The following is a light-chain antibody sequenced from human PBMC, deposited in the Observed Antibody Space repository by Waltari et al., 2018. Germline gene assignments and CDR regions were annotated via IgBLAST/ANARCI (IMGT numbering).Light chain of an antibody. V-gene: IGLV1-44*01. J-gene: IGLJ3*02. CDR1: SSNIGTHS. CDR2: SAY. Sequence: QSVLTQSPSASGTPGQRVTFSCSGSSSNIGTHSVKWFQQLPGPAPNLLICSAYRRPPGVPDRFSGSKSGTSASLAISGLQSEDEADYYCAVWDDSLKSWVFGGRTKLTVL. CDR3: AVWDDSLKSWV.